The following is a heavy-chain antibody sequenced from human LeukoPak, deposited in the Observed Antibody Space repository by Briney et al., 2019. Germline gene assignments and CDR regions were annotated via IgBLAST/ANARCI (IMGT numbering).Heavy chain of an antibody. J-gene: IGHJ5*02. CDR1: GVSISSYY. Sequence: SETLSLTCTVSGVSISSYYLSWIRQPPGKGLEWIGYIYYSGGTNYNPSLNNRLTITVDTSKNYLSLNQYSITAADTAVLYCGGTGGTGWYLDRLDPWGQGTLVPLSS. CDR2: IYYSGGT. D-gene: IGHD6-19*01. CDR3: GGTGGTGWYLDRLDP. V-gene: IGHV4-59*08.